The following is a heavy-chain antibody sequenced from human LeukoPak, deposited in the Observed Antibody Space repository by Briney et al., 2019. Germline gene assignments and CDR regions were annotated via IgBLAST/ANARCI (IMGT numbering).Heavy chain of an antibody. J-gene: IGHJ4*02. V-gene: IGHV3-30*03. D-gene: IGHD3-22*01. Sequence: GGSLRLSCAASGFTFSSYGMHWVRQAPGKGLEWVAVISYDGGNKYYADSVKGRFTISRDNSKNTLYLQMNSLRAEDTAVYYCARDGFYYYDSSGLLYYFDYWGQGTLVTVSS. CDR1: GFTFSSYG. CDR3: ARDGFYYYDSSGLLYYFDY. CDR2: ISYDGGNK.